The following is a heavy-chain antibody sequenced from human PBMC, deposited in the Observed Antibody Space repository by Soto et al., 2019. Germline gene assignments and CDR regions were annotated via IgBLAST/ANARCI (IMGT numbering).Heavy chain of an antibody. Sequence: SETLSLTCNVSGGSIDRSNYYWDWLRQPPGKGLEWIGTTYYNGNAYYNPSLKSRVTISVDTSKNQFSLKLSSVTAADTAVYYCARGWGRIFDYWGQGTLVTVSS. J-gene: IGHJ4*02. V-gene: IGHV4-39*07. CDR2: TYYNGNA. CDR3: ARGWGRIFDY. D-gene: IGHD7-27*01. CDR1: GGSIDRSNYY.